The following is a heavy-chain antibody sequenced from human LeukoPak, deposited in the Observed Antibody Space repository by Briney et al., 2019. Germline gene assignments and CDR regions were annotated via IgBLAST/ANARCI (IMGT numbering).Heavy chain of an antibody. CDR3: ARNSPVYWNFDL. D-gene: IGHD2/OR15-2a*01. Sequence: ETLSLTCTVSGDSVNNNHYYWAWIRQPPGKGLEWIGSIYYSGTTYYNPSLGSRVTMSVDTSENQLSLKLTSVSAADTALYYCARNSPVYWNFDLWGRGTLVSVSS. V-gene: IGHV4-39*01. CDR1: GDSVNNNHYY. J-gene: IGHJ2*01. CDR2: IYYSGTT.